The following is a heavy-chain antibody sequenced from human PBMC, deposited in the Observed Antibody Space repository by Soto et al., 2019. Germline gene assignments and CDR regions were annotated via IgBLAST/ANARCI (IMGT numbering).Heavy chain of an antibody. CDR3: TTDRGYFDWLLSHDY. CDR2: IKSKTDGGTT. Sequence: GGSLRLSCAASGFTFSNAWMNWVRQAPGKGLEWVGRIKSKTDGGTTDYAAPVKGRFTISRDDSKNTLYLQMNSLKTEDTAVYYCTTDRGYFDWLLSHDYWGQGTLVTVSS. V-gene: IGHV3-15*07. J-gene: IGHJ4*02. CDR1: GFTFSNAW. D-gene: IGHD3-9*01.